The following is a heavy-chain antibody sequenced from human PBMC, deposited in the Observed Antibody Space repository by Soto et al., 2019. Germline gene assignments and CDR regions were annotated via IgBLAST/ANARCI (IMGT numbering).Heavy chain of an antibody. CDR2: ISGSGGSP. Sequence: VQLSESGGGLVQTGGSLSLSCAASGFSFSTYTMSWVRQAPGKGLEWLSVISGSGGSPSYADSVQGRFVISRDNARITLYLLMDSLRAVYTAMYYCAKARCTTTDCYVPDYWGRGTLVTVSS. CDR3: AKARCTTTDCYVPDY. CDR1: GFSFSTYT. J-gene: IGHJ4*02. V-gene: IGHV3-23*01. D-gene: IGHD1-26*01.